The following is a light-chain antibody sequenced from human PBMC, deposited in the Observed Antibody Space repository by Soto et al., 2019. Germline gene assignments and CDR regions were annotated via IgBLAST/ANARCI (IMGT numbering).Light chain of an antibody. CDR2: DAS. CDR3: QQYDTLSFT. CDR1: EDISNY. V-gene: IGKV1-33*01. J-gene: IGKJ3*01. Sequence: DIQMTQSPSSLSASVGDRVTITCQACEDISNYLNWYQQKLGKAPKLLIYDASNLEPGVPSRFSGSGSGTEFIFTISSLQPEDIATYYCQQYDTLSFTFGPGTKVDIK.